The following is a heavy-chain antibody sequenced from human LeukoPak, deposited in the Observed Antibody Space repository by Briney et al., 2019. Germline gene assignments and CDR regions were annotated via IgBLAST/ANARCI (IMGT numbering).Heavy chain of an antibody. J-gene: IGHJ4*02. CDR1: GFTFSSYS. Sequence: GGSLRLSCAASGFTFSSYSMNWVRQAPGKGLEWVSYISSSSTIYYADSVKGRFTISRDNAKNSLYLQMNSLRAEDTAVYYCATDRERDPSVYYLVGGQGTLVTVSS. V-gene: IGHV3-48*01. CDR3: ATDRERDPSVYYLV. CDR2: ISSSSTI. D-gene: IGHD3-22*01.